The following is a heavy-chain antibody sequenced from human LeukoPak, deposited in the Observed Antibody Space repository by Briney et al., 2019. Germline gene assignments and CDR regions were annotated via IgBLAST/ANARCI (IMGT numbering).Heavy chain of an antibody. CDR1: GGSISSGSYY. CDR2: IYTSGST. CDR3: ARGSGITIFGVVTLFDY. D-gene: IGHD3-3*01. Sequence: PSETLSLTCTVSGGSISSGSYYWSWIRQPAGKGLEWIGRIYTSGSTNYNPSLKSRVTISVDTSKNQFSLKLSSVTAADTAVYYCARGSGITIFGVVTLFDYWGQGTLVTVSS. V-gene: IGHV4-61*02. J-gene: IGHJ4*02.